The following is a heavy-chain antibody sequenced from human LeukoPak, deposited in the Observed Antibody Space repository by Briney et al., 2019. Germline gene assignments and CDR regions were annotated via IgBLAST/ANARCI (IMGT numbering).Heavy chain of an antibody. CDR3: ARVQGYSVYFDY. V-gene: IGHV1-3*01. CDR2: INAGNGNT. Sequence: ASVKVSCKASGYTFTNYAMHWVRQAPRQRLEWMGWINAGNGNTKYSQKFQGRVTITRDTSASTAYMELSSLRSEATAVYYCARVQGYSVYFDYWGQGTLVTVSS. D-gene: IGHD5/OR15-5a*01. J-gene: IGHJ4*02. CDR1: GYTFTNYA.